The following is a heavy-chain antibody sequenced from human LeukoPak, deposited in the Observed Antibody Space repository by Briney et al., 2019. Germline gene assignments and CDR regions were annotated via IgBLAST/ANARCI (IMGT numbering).Heavy chain of an antibody. D-gene: IGHD2-15*01. CDR1: GGSISSYY. Sequence: PSETLSLTCTVSGGSISSYYWSWIRQPPGKGLEWIGYIYYSGSTNYNPSLKSRVTISVDTSKNQFSLKLSSVTAAETAVYYCASWWNYFDYWGQGTLVTVSS. J-gene: IGHJ4*02. V-gene: IGHV4-59*08. CDR3: ASWWNYFDY. CDR2: IYYSGST.